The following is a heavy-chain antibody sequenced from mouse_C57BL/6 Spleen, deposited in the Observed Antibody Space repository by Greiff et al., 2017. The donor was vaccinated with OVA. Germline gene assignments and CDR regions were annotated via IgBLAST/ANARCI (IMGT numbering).Heavy chain of an antibody. CDR1: GFTFSDYY. CDR3: ARVLSYYSNYDYFDY. J-gene: IGHJ2*01. CDR2: INYDGSST. V-gene: IGHV5-16*01. Sequence: EVQVVESEGGLVQPGSSMKLSCTASGFTFSDYYMAWVRQVPEKGLEWVANINYDGSSTYYLDSLKSRFIISRDNAKNILYLQMSSLKSEDTATYYCARVLSYYSNYDYFDYWGQGTTLTVSS. D-gene: IGHD2-5*01.